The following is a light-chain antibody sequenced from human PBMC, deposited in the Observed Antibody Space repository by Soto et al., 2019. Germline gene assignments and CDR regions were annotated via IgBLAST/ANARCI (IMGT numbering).Light chain of an antibody. V-gene: IGLV1-40*01. Sequence: QSVLTQPTSVSGAPGQRVTISCIGSSSNIGSGYDVHWYQQFPRTAPKLLISGDSNRPSGVPDRFSGSKSGTSASLAITGLQTEDEADYYCQSYDSSLSGVIFGGGTKVTVL. CDR3: QSYDSSLSGVI. J-gene: IGLJ2*01. CDR1: SSNIGSGYD. CDR2: GDS.